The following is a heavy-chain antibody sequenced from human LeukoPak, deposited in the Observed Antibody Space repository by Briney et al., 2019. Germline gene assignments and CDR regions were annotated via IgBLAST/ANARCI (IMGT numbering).Heavy chain of an antibody. D-gene: IGHD2-2*01. CDR2: ISSSSSYT. V-gene: IGHV3-11*05. CDR1: GFTFSDYY. Sequence: GGSPRLSCAASGFTFSDYYMSWIRQAPGKGLEWVSYISSSSSYTNYADSVKGRFTISRDNAKNSLYLQMNSLRAEDTAVYYCARAESCSSTSCPPYFDYWGQGTLVTVSS. CDR3: ARAESCSSTSCPPYFDY. J-gene: IGHJ4*02.